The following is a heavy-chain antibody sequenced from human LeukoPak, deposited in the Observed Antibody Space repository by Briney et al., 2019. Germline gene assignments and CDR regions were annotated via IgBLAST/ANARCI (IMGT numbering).Heavy chain of an antibody. CDR2: ISSSGSTI. V-gene: IGHV3-11*01. D-gene: IGHD1-26*01. Sequence: PGGSLRLSCAASGFTFSDYYMSWIRQAPGKGLEWVSYISSSGSTIYYADSVKGRFTISRDNAKNSLYLQMNSLRAEDTAVYYCARDRYSGSYPLDYWGQGALVTVSS. J-gene: IGHJ4*02. CDR1: GFTFSDYY. CDR3: ARDRYSGSYPLDY.